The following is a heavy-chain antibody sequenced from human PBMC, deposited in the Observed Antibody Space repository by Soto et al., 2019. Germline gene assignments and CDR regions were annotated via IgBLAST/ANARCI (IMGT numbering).Heavy chain of an antibody. CDR3: AKAMKWGVTTTIHYFDS. D-gene: IGHD5-12*01. J-gene: IGHJ4*02. CDR2: ISWNSETI. V-gene: IGHV3-9*01. CDR1: GFTVDDYA. Sequence: EVQLVESGGGLVQPGRSLRLSCAASGFTVDDYAMHWVRQAPGKGLEWVSGISWNSETIDYADSVKGRFTISRDNAKSPLSMQIDSLRPDDTGLYYCAKAMKWGVTTTIHYFDSWGQGTLVTVSS.